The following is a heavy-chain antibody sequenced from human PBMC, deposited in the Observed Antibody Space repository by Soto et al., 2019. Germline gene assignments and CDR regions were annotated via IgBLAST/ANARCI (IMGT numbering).Heavy chain of an antibody. V-gene: IGHV1-3*01. Sequence: KFQGRVTITRDTSASTAYMELSSLRSEDTAVYYCARDSMYYDILTGYYPGDYFDSWGQGTLVTVSS. J-gene: IGHJ4*02. D-gene: IGHD3-9*01. CDR3: ARDSMYYDILTGYYPGDYFDS.